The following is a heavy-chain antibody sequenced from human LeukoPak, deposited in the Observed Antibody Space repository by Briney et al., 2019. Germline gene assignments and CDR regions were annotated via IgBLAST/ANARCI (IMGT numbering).Heavy chain of an antibody. CDR1: GYTLTELS. CDR2: FDPEDDET. D-gene: IGHD6-19*01. J-gene: IGHJ5*02. CDR3: APSWGSSGWYSWFDP. Sequence: ASVKVSCKVSGYTLTELSMHWVRQAPGEGLEWMGGFDPEDDETIYAQKFQGRVTMIEDTSTDTAYMEVSSLRSEDTAVYYCAPSWGSSGWYSWFDPWGQGTLVTVSS. V-gene: IGHV1-24*01.